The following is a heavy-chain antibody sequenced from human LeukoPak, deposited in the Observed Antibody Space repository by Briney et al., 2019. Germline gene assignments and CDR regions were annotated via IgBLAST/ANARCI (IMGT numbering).Heavy chain of an antibody. CDR2: LFYRGSS. D-gene: IGHD3-10*01. V-gene: IGHV4-61*08. CDR3: VITDFGEREY. J-gene: IGHJ4*02. CDR1: GGSISSGGYY. Sequence: PSETLSLTCTVSGGSISSGGYYWSWIRQPPGKGLEWIGFLFYRGSSNYNPSLKSRVTISVDTSKNQFSLKLSSVTAADTAVYYCVITDFGEREYWGQGTLVTVSS.